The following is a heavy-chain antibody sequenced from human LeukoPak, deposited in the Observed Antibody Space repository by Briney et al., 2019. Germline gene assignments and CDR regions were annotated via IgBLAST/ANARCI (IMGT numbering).Heavy chain of an antibody. CDR1: GFTFRSYA. D-gene: IGHD6-13*01. J-gene: IGHJ3*02. CDR2: IKSKTDGGTT. Sequence: GGSLRLSCTASGFTFRSYAMNWVREAPGKGLEWVGRIKSKTDGGTTDYAAPVKGRFTISRDDSKNTLYLQMNSLKTEDTDVYYCSTLIAASHDAFDIWGQGTMVTVSS. V-gene: IGHV3-15*01. CDR3: STLIAASHDAFDI.